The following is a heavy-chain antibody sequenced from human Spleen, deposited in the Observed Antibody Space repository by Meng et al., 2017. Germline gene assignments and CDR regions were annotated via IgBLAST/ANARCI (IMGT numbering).Heavy chain of an antibody. CDR1: GYIFTSYG. D-gene: IGHD5-24*01. CDR2: IAAYNYDR. CDR3: ARALRDAYNYFDY. J-gene: IGHJ4*02. V-gene: IGHV1-18*01. Sequence: QQVQTAAEVKKPGTSVKVSCKASGYIFTSYGITWVRQAPGQGLEWMGWIAAYNYDRNYAQNLQGRVTMTADPSTSTAYMELRNLRFDDPAVYYCARALRDAYNYFDYWGQGTLVTVSS.